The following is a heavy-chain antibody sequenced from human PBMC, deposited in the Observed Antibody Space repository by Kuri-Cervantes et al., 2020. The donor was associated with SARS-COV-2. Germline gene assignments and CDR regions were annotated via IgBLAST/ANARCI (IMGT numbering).Heavy chain of an antibody. Sequence: SETLSLTCTVSGDSITSSSYYWGWIRQPPGKGLEWIGTVYYSGSTYYSPSLRSRVTISVDTSKNQFSLKLTSVTAADTAVYYCAREYIAARHNWFDPWGQGTLVTVSS. CDR1: GDSITSSSYY. V-gene: IGHV4-39*02. J-gene: IGHJ5*02. CDR2: VYYSGST. CDR3: AREYIAARHNWFDP. D-gene: IGHD6-6*01.